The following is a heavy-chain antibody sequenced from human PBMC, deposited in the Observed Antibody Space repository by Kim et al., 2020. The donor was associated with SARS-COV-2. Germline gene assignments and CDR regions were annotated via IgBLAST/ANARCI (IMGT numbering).Heavy chain of an antibody. CDR2: ISGSGGST. D-gene: IGHD5-18*01. V-gene: IGHV3-23*01. CDR3: AKRDVWIPSCGMEG. CDR1: GFTFSSYA. J-gene: IGHJ6*02. Sequence: GGSLRLSCAASGFTFSSYAMSWVRQAPGKGLEWVSAISGSGGSTYYADSVKGRFTISRDNSKNTLYLQMNSRRAEDTAVYYCAKRDVWIPSCGMEGWGQGTTFTVS.